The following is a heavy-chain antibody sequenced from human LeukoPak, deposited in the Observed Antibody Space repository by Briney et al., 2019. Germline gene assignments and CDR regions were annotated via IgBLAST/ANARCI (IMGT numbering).Heavy chain of an antibody. CDR3: ARDGDYYDSGGYFDY. CDR1: GFTFSSYG. Sequence: PGRSLRLSCAASGFTFSSYGMHWVRQAPGKGLEWVAVIWYDGSNKYYADSVKGRFTISRDNSKNTLYLQMNSLRAEDTAVYYCARDGDYYDSGGYFDYWGQGTLVTVSS. D-gene: IGHD3-22*01. CDR2: IWYDGSNK. J-gene: IGHJ4*02. V-gene: IGHV3-33*01.